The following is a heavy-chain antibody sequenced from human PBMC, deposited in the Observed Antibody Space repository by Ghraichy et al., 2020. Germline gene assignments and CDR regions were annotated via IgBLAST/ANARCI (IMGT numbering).Heavy chain of an antibody. V-gene: IGHV4-34*01. J-gene: IGHJ6*02. D-gene: IGHD1-20*01. CDR1: GGSFSGYY. Sequence: SQTLSLTCAVYGGSFSGYYWSWIRQPPGKGLEWIGEINHSGSTNYNPSLKSRVTISVDTSKNQFSLKLSSVTAADTAVYYCARLTSRRPYYYYGMDVWGQGTTVTVSS. CDR2: INHSGST. CDR3: ARLTSRRPYYYYGMDV.